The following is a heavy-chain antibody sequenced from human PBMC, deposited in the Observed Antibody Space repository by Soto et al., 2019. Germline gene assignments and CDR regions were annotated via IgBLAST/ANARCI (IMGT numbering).Heavy chain of an antibody. CDR2: IFSNDEK. V-gene: IGHV2-26*01. CDR1: GFSLSNARMG. CDR3: ARSPPTNCSSTSCYGNNWFDP. Sequence: QVTLKESGPVLVKPTETLTLTCTVSGFSLSNARMGVSWIRQPPGKALEWLAHIFSNDEKSYSTSLKSRLTTSKDTSKSQVVLTMTNMDPVDTATYYCARSPPTNCSSTSCYGNNWFDPWGQGTLVTVSS. D-gene: IGHD2-2*01. J-gene: IGHJ5*02.